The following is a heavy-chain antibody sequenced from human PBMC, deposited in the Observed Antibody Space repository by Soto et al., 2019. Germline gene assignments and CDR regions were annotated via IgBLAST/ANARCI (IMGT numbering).Heavy chain of an antibody. CDR3: AREGNLGRWLQPLDY. V-gene: IGHV1-69*13. J-gene: IGHJ4*02. CDR2: TIPIFGTA. D-gene: IGHD5-12*01. CDR1: GGSFSNYA. Sequence: SVKVSCTASGGSFSNYAVRWVRQSPGQGLEWMGGTIPIFGTANYAQKFQGRVTITADESTNTAYMELRSLRSADTAVYYCAREGNLGRWLQPLDYWGQGTLVTV.